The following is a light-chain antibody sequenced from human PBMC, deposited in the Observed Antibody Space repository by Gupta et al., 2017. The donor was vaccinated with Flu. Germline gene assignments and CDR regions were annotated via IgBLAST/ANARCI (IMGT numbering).Light chain of an antibody. CDR2: DVT. CDR3: CSYAGSNTYV. Sequence: QSALTQPRSVSGSPGQSVTISCTGTSSDVVGFTYVSWYQHHPGKAPKLMIYDVTKRPSGVPDRFSGSKSGNTASLTISGLQAEDEADYYCCSYAGSNTYVFGTGTKVTVL. V-gene: IGLV2-11*01. J-gene: IGLJ1*01. CDR1: SSDVVGFTY.